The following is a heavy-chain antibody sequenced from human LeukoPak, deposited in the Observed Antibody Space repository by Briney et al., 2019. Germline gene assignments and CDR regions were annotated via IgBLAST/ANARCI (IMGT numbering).Heavy chain of an antibody. CDR3: AKGKDSVAGATNDY. CDR1: GFTFSSYS. Sequence: PGWSLRLSCAVSGFTFSSYSMSWVRQAQGNGLEWVSSISSSGTYKYHTASVKGRFTISRDNAKNSLYLQMNSMRAEDTAVYYCAKGKDSVAGATNDYWGQGTLVTVSS. CDR2: ISSSGTYK. V-gene: IGHV3-21*01. J-gene: IGHJ4*02. D-gene: IGHD6-19*01.